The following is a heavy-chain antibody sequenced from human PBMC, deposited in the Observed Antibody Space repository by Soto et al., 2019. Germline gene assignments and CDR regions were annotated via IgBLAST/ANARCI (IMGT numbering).Heavy chain of an antibody. CDR1: GFTFSSYW. J-gene: IGHJ4*02. CDR2: IKQDGSEK. Sequence: GGSLRLSCAASGFTFSSYWMSWVRQAPGKGLEWVANIKQDGSEKYYVDSVKGRFTISRDNAKNTLFLQMNSLRAEDTAMYYCTKAHQVIRDWGQGTLVTVSS. V-gene: IGHV3-7*05. CDR3: TKAHQVIRD.